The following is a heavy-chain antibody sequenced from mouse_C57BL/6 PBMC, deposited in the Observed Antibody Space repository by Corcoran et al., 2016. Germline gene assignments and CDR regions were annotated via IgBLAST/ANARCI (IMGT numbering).Heavy chain of an antibody. CDR2: IYPRDGST. V-gene: IGHV1-85*01. Sequence: QVQLQQSGPELVKPGASVKLSCKTSGYTFTSYDINWVKQRPGQGLEWIGWIYPRDGSTKYNEKFKGKATLTVDTSSSTAYMELHSLTSEDSAVYFCARSMGDYYGSSYYFDYWGQGTTLTVSS. D-gene: IGHD1-1*01. CDR1: GYTFTSYD. J-gene: IGHJ2*01. CDR3: ARSMGDYYGSSYYFDY.